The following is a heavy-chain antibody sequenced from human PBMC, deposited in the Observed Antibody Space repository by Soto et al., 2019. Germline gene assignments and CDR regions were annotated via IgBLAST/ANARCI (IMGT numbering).Heavy chain of an antibody. CDR1: GFIVNSNF. Sequence: DVQVLETGGGLIQPGGSLRLSCAASGFIVNSNFISWVRQAPGKGLEWVSIIHSDGNTYSSDSVKGSFTISSDNFNNTVFLQMNGLRVEARAVYYCARHQSNDYFLCGMDVGGKGTTVTVSS. J-gene: IGHJ6*04. D-gene: IGHD1-1*01. CDR2: IHSDGNT. V-gene: IGHV3-53*02. CDR3: ARHQSNDYFLCGMDV.